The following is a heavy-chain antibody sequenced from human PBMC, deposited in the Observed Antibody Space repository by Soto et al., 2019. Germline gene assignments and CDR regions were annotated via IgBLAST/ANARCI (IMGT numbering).Heavy chain of an antibody. Sequence: QVQLPQWGAGLLKPSETLSLTCAVYGGSFSGYYWSWIRQPPGKVQEWIGDINHSGSTNYTPSLESRVTISVDQSKKKFSLKLSSVTAEDSAVYYCARGPRITSFGVVIRGYYCDCWGQGTLVTVSS. CDR2: INHSGST. CDR3: ARGPRITSFGVVIRGYYCDC. CDR1: GGSFSGYY. J-gene: IGHJ4*02. D-gene: IGHD3-3*01. V-gene: IGHV4-34*01.